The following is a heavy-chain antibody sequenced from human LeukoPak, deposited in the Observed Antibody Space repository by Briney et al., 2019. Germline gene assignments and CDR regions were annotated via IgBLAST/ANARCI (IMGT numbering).Heavy chain of an antibody. Sequence: GASVKVSCKASGYTFTSYAMNWVRQAPGQGLEWMGWINTNTGNPTYAQGFTGRFVFSLDTSVSTAYLQISSLKAEDTAVYYCARDPISYFDSSEGGPWGQGTLVTVSS. CDR3: ARDPISYFDSSEGGP. V-gene: IGHV7-4-1*02. J-gene: IGHJ5*02. CDR1: GYTFTSYA. D-gene: IGHD3-22*01. CDR2: INTNTGNP.